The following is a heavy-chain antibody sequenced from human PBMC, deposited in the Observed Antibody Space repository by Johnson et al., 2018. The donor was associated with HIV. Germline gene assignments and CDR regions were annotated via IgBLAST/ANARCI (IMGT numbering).Heavy chain of an antibody. J-gene: IGHJ3*02. CDR2: IIWIGGRQ. V-gene: IGHV3-20*04. D-gene: IGHD1-26*01. CDR3: AKESKWASRTPHDFDM. CDR1: GFTFSNNK. Sequence: VQLVESGGGVVQPGGSLSLSCGASGFTFSNNKMNWVRQAPGKGLEWVSVIIWIGGRQGFADFWKGGLPISEEKAKNSLYLQMKSLRAEDTAVYYCAKESKWASRTPHDFDMWGQGTMVTVSS.